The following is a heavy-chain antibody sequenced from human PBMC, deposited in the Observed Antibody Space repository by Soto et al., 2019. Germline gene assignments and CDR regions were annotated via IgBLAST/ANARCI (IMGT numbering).Heavy chain of an antibody. Sequence: QVQLVQSGAEVKKPGSSVKVSCKASGGTFSSYAISWVRQAPGQGLEWMGGIIPIFGTANYAQKFQGRVTITADESTSTAYMELSSLRSEDTAVYYCARDLPGYCSGGSCYSGYYYYGMDVWGQGTMVTVSS. J-gene: IGHJ6*02. V-gene: IGHV1-69*01. CDR1: GGTFSSYA. D-gene: IGHD2-15*01. CDR2: IIPIFGTA. CDR3: ARDLPGYCSGGSCYSGYYYYGMDV.